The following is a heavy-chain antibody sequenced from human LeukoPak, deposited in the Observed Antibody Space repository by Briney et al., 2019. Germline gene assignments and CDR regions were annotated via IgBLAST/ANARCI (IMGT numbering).Heavy chain of an antibody. J-gene: IGHJ6*02. CDR3: ARDSIVAVPAAIYYYYGMDV. V-gene: IGHV1-2*02. CDR2: INPNSGGT. Sequence: ASVKVSCKASGYTFTGYYMHWVRQAPGQGLEWMGWINPNSGGTNYAQKFQGRVTMTRDTSISTAYMELSRLRSDDTAVYYCARDSIVAVPAAIYYYYGMDVWGQGTTVTVSS. D-gene: IGHD2-2*01. CDR1: GYTFTGYY.